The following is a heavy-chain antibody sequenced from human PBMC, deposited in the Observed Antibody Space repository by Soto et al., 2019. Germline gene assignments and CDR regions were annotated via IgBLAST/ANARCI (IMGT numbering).Heavy chain of an antibody. D-gene: IGHD6-13*01. Sequence: QVQLEESGGGVVQPGRSLRLSCAASGFAFGDYGMHWVRQAPGKGLEWVAIISSDGNNKYYADSVKGRFTISRDNSQNTLFLQMNSLIADDTALYYCAKNHLGKPFYYYYIMDAWGQGTTVTVSS. CDR3: AKNHLGKPFYYYYIMDA. CDR1: GFAFGDYG. J-gene: IGHJ6*02. CDR2: ISSDGNNK. V-gene: IGHV3-30*18.